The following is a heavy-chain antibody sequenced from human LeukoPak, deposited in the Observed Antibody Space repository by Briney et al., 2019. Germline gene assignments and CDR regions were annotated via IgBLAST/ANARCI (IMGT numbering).Heavy chain of an antibody. D-gene: IGHD4-23*01. CDR3: ARDPYGGNFDY. V-gene: IGHV3-21*01. J-gene: IGHJ4*02. CDR2: ISSGSSFK. Sequence: PGGSLRLSCAASGFTFSSYSMNWVRQAPGKGLEWVSSISSGSSFKYYSDSVKRRFTISRENAKNSLYLQMNSLTADDTAVYYCARDPYGGNFDYWGQGTLVTVSS. CDR1: GFTFSSYS.